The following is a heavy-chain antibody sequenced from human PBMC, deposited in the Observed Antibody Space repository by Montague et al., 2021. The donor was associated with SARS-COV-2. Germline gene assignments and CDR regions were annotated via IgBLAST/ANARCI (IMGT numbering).Heavy chain of an antibody. V-gene: IGHV4-39*01. CDR1: GGSVSSSPYY. D-gene: IGHD3-10*01. Sequence: SETRSLTCTVSGGSVSSSPYYWGWIRQPPGRGLEWVGSISYSGRTYFSPSLKSRLTISVDSSENQFSLRLSSVTAADTAVYYCASPYYYGSGTSVYNYYMDVWGKGTTVTVSS. J-gene: IGHJ6*03. CDR3: ASPYYYGSGTSVYNYYMDV. CDR2: ISYSGRT.